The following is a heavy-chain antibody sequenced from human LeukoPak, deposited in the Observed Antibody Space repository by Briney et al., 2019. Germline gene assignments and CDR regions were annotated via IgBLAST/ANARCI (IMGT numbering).Heavy chain of an antibody. Sequence: GGSLRLSCAATGFTFSSCAMHWVRQAPGKGLQWVAVISYDGSNKYYADSVKGRFTISRDNSKNTLYLQMNSLRAEDTAMYYCAKGEATVNPPDYWGQGTLVTVSS. CDR2: ISYDGSNK. CDR3: AKGEATVNPPDY. V-gene: IGHV3-30*18. CDR1: GFTFSSCA. D-gene: IGHD4-17*01. J-gene: IGHJ4*02.